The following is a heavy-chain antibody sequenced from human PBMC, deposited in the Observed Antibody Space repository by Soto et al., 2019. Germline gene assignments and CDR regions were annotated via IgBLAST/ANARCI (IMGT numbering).Heavy chain of an antibody. D-gene: IGHD4-17*01. CDR2: IYDSGST. V-gene: IGHV4-30-4*01. CDR3: AREVIPLTTDWYFDL. CDR1: GGSISGGVGGLYY. Sequence: QLQLRESGPGLVKPSETLSLTCTVSGGSISGGVGGLYYWRWIRQPPGKGLEWIGYIYDSGSTYYNPSLKCLVTISVDTSKNQFSLRLSSVTAADTAVYYCAREVIPLTTDWYFDLWGRGTLVTVSS. J-gene: IGHJ2*01.